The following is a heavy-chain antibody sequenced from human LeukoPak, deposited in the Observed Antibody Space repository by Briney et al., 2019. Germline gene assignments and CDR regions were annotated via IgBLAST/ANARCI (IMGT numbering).Heavy chain of an antibody. J-gene: IGHJ4*02. Sequence: SQTLSLTCAVDGGSLSPYYGTWIRQPPGKGREWVGEINHDGSTNYNRSLKGRVTISIDTSQNQFSLKLSSVTAADTAVYYCARGAYPLDYWGQGTLVTVSS. CDR1: GGSLSPYY. CDR3: ARGAYPLDY. CDR2: INHDGST. V-gene: IGHV4-34*01.